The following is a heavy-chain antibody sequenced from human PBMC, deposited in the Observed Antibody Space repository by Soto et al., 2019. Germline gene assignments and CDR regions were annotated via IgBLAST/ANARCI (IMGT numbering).Heavy chain of an antibody. J-gene: IGHJ6*02. CDR1: GGTFSSYA. D-gene: IGHD2-2*01. Sequence: GASVKVSCKASGGTFSSYAISWVRQAPGQGLEWMGGIIPIFGTANYAQKLQGRVTITADESTSTAYMELSSLRSEDTAVYYCARDRRGKDIVVVPAVQKTYGMDVWGQGTTVTVSS. CDR2: IIPIFGTA. V-gene: IGHV1-69*13. CDR3: ARDRRGKDIVVVPAVQKTYGMDV.